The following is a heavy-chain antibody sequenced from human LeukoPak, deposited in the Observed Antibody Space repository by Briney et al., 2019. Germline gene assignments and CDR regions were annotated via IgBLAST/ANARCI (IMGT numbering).Heavy chain of an antibody. CDR3: ARVNSGWHDAFDI. CDR2: IYYSGST. J-gene: IGHJ3*02. CDR1: GGSISSGGYY. V-gene: IGHV4-31*03. Sequence: SETLSLTCTVSGGSISSGGYYWSWIRQHPGKGLEWIGYIYYSGSTYYNPSLKSRVTISVDTSKNQFSLKLSSVTAADTAVYYCARVNSGWHDAFDIWGQGTMVTVSS. D-gene: IGHD6-19*01.